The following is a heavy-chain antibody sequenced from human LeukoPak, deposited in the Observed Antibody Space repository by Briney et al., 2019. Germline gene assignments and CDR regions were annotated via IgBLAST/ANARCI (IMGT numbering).Heavy chain of an antibody. CDR3: ARAVISIFDN. CDR2: ISSSSSTI. V-gene: IGHV3-48*01. CDR1: GFTLGSYT. D-gene: IGHD3-3*02. Sequence: GGSLRLSCAASGFTLGSYTMNWVRQAPGKGLEWVSYISSSSSTIQYADSVKGRFTISRDNAENSLYLQMNSLGVEDTAVYYCARAVISIFDNWGQGTLVTVSS. J-gene: IGHJ4*02.